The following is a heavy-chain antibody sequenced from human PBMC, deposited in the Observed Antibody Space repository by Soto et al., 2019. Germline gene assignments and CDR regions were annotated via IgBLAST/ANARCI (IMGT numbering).Heavy chain of an antibody. CDR3: ARDLYIVATPGGAD. D-gene: IGHD5-12*01. Sequence: EVQLVESGGGLVKPGGSLRLSWAASGFTFSSYSMNWVRQAPGKGLEWVSSISSSSSYIYYADSVKGRFTISRDNAKNSLYLQMNSLRAEDTAVYYCARDLYIVATPGGADWGQGTLVTVSS. CDR1: GFTFSSYS. J-gene: IGHJ4*02. V-gene: IGHV3-21*01. CDR2: ISSSSSYI.